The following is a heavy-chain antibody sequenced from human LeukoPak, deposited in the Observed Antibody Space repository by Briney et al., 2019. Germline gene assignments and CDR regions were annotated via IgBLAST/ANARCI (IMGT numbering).Heavy chain of an antibody. D-gene: IGHD3-10*01. Sequence: ASVKVSCKASGYTFTSYGISWVRQAPGQGLEWMGWISAYNGNTNYAQKLQGRVTMTTDTSTSTAYMELRSLRSDDTAVYYCARLPGRYYYYYMDVWGKGTTVTVSS. CDR3: ARLPGRYYYYYMDV. CDR1: GYTFTSYG. CDR2: ISAYNGNT. J-gene: IGHJ6*03. V-gene: IGHV1-18*01.